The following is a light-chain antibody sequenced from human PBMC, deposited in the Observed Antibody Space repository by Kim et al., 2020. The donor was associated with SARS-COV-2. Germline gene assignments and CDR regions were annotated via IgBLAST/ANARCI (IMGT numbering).Light chain of an antibody. CDR2: DVS. V-gene: IGLV2-11*03. CDR1: SSDVGGYNF. J-gene: IGLJ2*01. CDR3: CSYAGVSTLV. Sequence: GQSVPISCPGASSDVGGYNFVTWCQQHPGRAPKVIIYDVSKRPSGVPDRFSGSKSGNTASLTISGLQAEDEADYHCCSYAGVSTLVFGGGTQLTVL.